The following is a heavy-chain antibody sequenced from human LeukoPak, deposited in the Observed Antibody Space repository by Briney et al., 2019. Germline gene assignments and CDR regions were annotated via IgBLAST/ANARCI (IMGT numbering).Heavy chain of an antibody. CDR1: GGSISSSSYY. J-gene: IGHJ4*02. V-gene: IGHV4-39*01. CDR3: ARQGVGAYDY. D-gene: IGHD1-26*01. Sequence: SGTLSLTCTVSGGSISSSSYYWGWLRQPPGKGLEWIGSIYYSGSTYYNPSLKSRVTISVDTSKNQFSLKLSSVTAADTAVYYCARQGVGAYDYWGQGTLVTVSS. CDR2: IYYSGST.